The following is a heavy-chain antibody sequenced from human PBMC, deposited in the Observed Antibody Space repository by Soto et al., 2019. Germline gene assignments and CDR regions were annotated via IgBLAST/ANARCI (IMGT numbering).Heavy chain of an antibody. CDR3: ARDGGVYDYSPFDY. D-gene: IGHD4-4*01. V-gene: IGHV1-69*12. J-gene: IGHJ4*02. CDR1: GGTFSSYA. CDR2: LIPIFGTA. Sequence: QVQLVQSGAEVKKPGSSVKVSCKASGGTFSSYAISWVRQAPGQGLEWMGGLIPIFGTADYAQKFQGRVTITADESTSTAYMELSSLRSEDTAVYYCARDGGVYDYSPFDYWGQGPLVTVSS.